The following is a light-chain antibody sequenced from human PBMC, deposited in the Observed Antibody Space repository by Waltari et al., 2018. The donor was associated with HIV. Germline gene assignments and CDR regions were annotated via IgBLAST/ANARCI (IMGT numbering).Light chain of an antibody. Sequence: QSALTQPASVSGSPGQSITISCTGTRSDVGGYNYVSWYQQHPGDAPKLIIYDVSNRPSGVSNRFSGSKSGNTASLTISGLQAEDEADYYCSSYTIKSTLEFGGGTKLTVL. CDR2: DVS. V-gene: IGLV2-14*03. CDR3: SSYTIKSTLE. CDR1: RSDVGGYNY. J-gene: IGLJ2*01.